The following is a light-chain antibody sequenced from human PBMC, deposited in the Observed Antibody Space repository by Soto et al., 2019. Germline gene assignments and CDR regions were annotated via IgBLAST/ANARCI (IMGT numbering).Light chain of an antibody. CDR2: AAS. CDR1: QTISSY. J-gene: IGKJ4*01. Sequence: DIQMTQSPSTLSGSVGDRVTITCRASQTISSYLNWYQQKPGKAPKLLIYAASSLQSGVPSRFSGSGSGTDFTLTISSLQPEDFASYYCQQSHSTPPTFGGGTKVDIK. V-gene: IGKV1-39*01. CDR3: QQSHSTPPT.